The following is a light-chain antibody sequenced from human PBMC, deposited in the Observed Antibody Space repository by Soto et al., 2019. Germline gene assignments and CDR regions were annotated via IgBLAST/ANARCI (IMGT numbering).Light chain of an antibody. J-gene: IGKJ1*01. CDR1: QSVDNN. CDR2: GAS. CDR3: QQFYTWPQT. Sequence: ETVLTQSRATLSVSPGERATLSCRASQSVDNNLAWYQQKPGQAPRLLIYGASTRATGIPARFSGSGSGTDFTLTISSLQSEDFAVYFCQQFYTWPQTFGHGTRVEI. V-gene: IGKV3-15*01.